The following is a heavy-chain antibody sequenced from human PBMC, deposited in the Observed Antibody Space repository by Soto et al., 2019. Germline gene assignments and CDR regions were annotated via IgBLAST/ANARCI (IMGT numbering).Heavy chain of an antibody. D-gene: IGHD3-3*01. V-gene: IGHV4-34*01. Sequence: TLSLNFAVYVGSFSGYDGSWIRQPPGKGLEWIGEINHSGSTNYNPSLKSRVTISVDTSKNQFSLKLSSVTAADTAVYYCASGFVDYDFWSGYAVWFDPWGQGTLVTVSS. CDR3: ASGFVDYDFWSGYAVWFDP. CDR1: VGSFSGYD. CDR2: INHSGST. J-gene: IGHJ5*02.